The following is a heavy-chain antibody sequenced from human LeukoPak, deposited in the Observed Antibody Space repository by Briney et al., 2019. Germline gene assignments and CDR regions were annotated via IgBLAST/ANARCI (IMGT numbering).Heavy chain of an antibody. Sequence: SQTLSLTCTVSGGSISSGDYYWSWIRQPPGKGLEWIGYIYYSGSTYYNPSLKSRVTISVDTSKNQFSLKLSSVTAADTAVYYCARVSVASFDYWGPGNPGHRLL. CDR1: GGSISSGDYY. CDR3: ARVSVASFDY. V-gene: IGHV4-30-4*01. J-gene: IGHJ4*02. D-gene: IGHD5-12*01. CDR2: IYYSGST.